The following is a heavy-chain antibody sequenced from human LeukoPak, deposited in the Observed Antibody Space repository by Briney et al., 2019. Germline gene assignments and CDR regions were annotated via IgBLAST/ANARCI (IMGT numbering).Heavy chain of an antibody. V-gene: IGHV3-23*01. J-gene: IGHJ3*02. CDR2: ITGSGGFT. CDR1: GFPFSTYA. Sequence: GGSLRLSCAASGFPFSTYAMNWVRQAPGKGLEWVSVITGSGGFTQYADSVKGRFTISRDNSKNTLYLQMNSLRAEDTAVYYCATAPFAFDIWGQGTMVTVSS. CDR3: ATAPFAFDI.